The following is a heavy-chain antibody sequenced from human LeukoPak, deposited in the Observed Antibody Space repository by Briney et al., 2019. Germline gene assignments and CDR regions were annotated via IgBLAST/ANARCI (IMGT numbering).Heavy chain of an antibody. CDR3: ARDWFAD. Sequence: GGSLRLSCAASGFTFSSNELNWLRQAPVKGLEGVSYINSGGTIIYYADSVKGRFTISRDNAKNSLYLQMNSLRAEDTATYYCARDWFADWGQGTLVIVSS. V-gene: IGHV3-48*03. CDR1: GFTFSSNE. CDR2: INSGGTII. J-gene: IGHJ4*02.